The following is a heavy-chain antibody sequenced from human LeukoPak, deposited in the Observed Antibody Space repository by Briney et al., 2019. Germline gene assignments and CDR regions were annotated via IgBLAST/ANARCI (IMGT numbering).Heavy chain of an antibody. CDR3: ARSSGTGTFSY. CDR2: VYYGRSP. V-gene: IGHV4-39*02. CDR1: GGSICRSTYY. Sequence: SETLSLTCTVSGGSICRSTYYWAWIRQPPGKGLEWIGSVYYGRSPYFNPSLESRATISVDTSKNHFSLKMSSVTAADTAVYYCARSSGTGTFSYWGQGTLVTVSS. D-gene: IGHD6-25*01. J-gene: IGHJ4*02.